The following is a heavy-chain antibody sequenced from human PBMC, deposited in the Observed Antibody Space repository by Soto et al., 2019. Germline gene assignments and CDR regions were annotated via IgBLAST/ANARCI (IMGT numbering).Heavy chain of an antibody. D-gene: IGHD5-12*01. CDR1: GGTFSSYA. CDR3: ARFRSFRARKDGYSGYEPSLGGMGV. CDR2: IIPIFGTA. Sequence: SVKVSCKASGGTFSSYAISWVRQAPGQGLEWMGGIIPIFGTANYAQKFQGRVTITADKSTSTAYMELSSLRSEDTAVYYCARFRSFRARKDGYSGYEPSLGGMGVWGKGTTVTVSS. J-gene: IGHJ6*04. V-gene: IGHV1-69*06.